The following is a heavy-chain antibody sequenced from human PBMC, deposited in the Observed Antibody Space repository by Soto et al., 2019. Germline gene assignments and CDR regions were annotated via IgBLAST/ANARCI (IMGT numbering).Heavy chain of an antibody. CDR1: GGTFNTYA. J-gene: IGHJ4*02. V-gene: IGHV1-69*19. D-gene: IGHD3-10*01. Sequence: QVQLVQSGAEMKKPGSPVKVSCQSSGGTFNTYAMNWVRQAPGQGPEWMGDISPMFGAANYTPKFQGRVTITAHESTGTSYMQLSSLTSEDTALYFCAREVQVHTPAFVYWGQGTLVTVSS. CDR3: AREVQVHTPAFVY. CDR2: ISPMFGAA.